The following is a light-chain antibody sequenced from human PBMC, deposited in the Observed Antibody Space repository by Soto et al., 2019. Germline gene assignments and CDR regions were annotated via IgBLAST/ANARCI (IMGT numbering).Light chain of an antibody. CDR1: SSNIGAGYN. Sequence: QSVLPQPPSVSGAPGPRVTISCTGSSSNIGAGYNVHWYQQLPGTAPKLLIYGDIDRPSGVPDRFSGSKSGTSASLAITGLQAEDEADYYCQSYDSSLRGVLFGGGTKLTVL. CDR3: QSYDSSLRGVL. CDR2: GDI. J-gene: IGLJ2*01. V-gene: IGLV1-40*01.